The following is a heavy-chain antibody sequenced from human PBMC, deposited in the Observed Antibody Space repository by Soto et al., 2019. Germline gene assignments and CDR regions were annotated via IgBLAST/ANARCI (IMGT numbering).Heavy chain of an antibody. CDR1: GYTFTGYY. J-gene: IGHJ6*02. CDR3: AREPRYYEFLSAYPYGMDV. D-gene: IGHD3-3*01. CDR2: INPNSGGT. V-gene: IGHV1-2*02. Sequence: ASVKVSCKASGYTFTGYYMHWVRQAPGQGLEWMGWINPNSGGTNYAQKFQGRVTMTRDTSISTAYMELSRLRSDDTAVYYCAREPRYYEFLSAYPYGMDVWGQGPTVTVSS.